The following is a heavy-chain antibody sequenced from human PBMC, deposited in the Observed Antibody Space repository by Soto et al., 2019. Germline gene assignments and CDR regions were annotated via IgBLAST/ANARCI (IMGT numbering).Heavy chain of an antibody. J-gene: IGHJ3*02. CDR2: ITSSSTYI. CDR3: ARLYCRGGSCYSGDAFDI. V-gene: IGHV3-21*01. Sequence: EVQLVESGGGLVKPGGSLRLSCAASGFTFSTYSMNWVRQAQGKGLAWVSSITSSSTYIYYAGSLKCRFTLSRDNAKNSLYLQMNSLRAEDTAVYYCARLYCRGGSCYSGDAFDIWGQGTMVTVSS. CDR1: GFTFSTYS. D-gene: IGHD2-15*01.